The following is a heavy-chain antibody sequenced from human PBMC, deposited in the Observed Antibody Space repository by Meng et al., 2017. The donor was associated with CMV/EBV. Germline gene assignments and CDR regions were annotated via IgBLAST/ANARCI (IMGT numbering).Heavy chain of an antibody. CDR2: ISGSGGST. Sequence: ASGLTFSSYAMHWVRQAPGKGLEWVAAISGSGGSTYYADSVKGRFTISRDNSKNTLYLQMNSLRAEDTAVYYCARWGVIAVAGTDDYWGQGTLVTVSS. CDR1: GLTFSSYA. J-gene: IGHJ4*02. V-gene: IGHV3-23*01. D-gene: IGHD6-19*01. CDR3: ARWGVIAVAGTDDY.